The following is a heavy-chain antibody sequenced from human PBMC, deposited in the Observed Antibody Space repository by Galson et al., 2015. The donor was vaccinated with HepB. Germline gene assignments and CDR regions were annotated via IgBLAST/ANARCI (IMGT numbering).Heavy chain of an antibody. V-gene: IGHV1-46*01. CDR2: INPSGGST. CDR1: GYTFTSYY. Sequence: SVKVSCKASGYTFTSYYMRWVRQAPGQGLEWMGIINPSGGSTSYAQKFQGRVTMTRDTSTSTVYMELSSLRSEDTAVYYCARDTMVRGGYYYGMDVWGQGTTVTVSS. D-gene: IGHD3-10*01. CDR3: ARDTMVRGGYYYGMDV. J-gene: IGHJ6*02.